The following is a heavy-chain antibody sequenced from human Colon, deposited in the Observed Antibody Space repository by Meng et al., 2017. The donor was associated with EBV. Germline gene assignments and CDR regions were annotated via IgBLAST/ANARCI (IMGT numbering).Heavy chain of an antibody. J-gene: IGHJ4*02. CDR3: ARVPTTGYKDH. CDR2: VSHPGSA. CDR1: GGSFSGYV. V-gene: IGHV4-34*01. D-gene: IGHD3-9*01. Sequence: HVLLQQLGAGLLRPSETLSLTCTVNGGSFSGYVWSWVRQPPGKGMEWIGEVSHPGSANYNPSLKSRVTISVDASEKQFSLRLTSVTAADSAVYYCARVPTTGYKDHWGQGTLVTASS.